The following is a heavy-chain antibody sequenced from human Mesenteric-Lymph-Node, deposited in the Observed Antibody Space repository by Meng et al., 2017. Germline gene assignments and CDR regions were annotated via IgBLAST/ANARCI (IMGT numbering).Heavy chain of an antibody. D-gene: IGHD6-13*01. CDR1: GGTFSSYA. Sequence: QSRLVASGSVVEEPCASVKVFCKASGGTFSSYAISWVRQAPGQGLEWMGGIIPIFGTANYAQKFQGRVTITADESTSTAYMELSSLRSEDTAVYYCARVWQQPVPWFDPWGQGTLVTVSS. J-gene: IGHJ5*02. CDR2: IIPIFGTA. CDR3: ARVWQQPVPWFDP. V-gene: IGHV1-69*01.